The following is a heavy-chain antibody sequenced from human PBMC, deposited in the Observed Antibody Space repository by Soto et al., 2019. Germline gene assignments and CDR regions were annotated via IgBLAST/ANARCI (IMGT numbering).Heavy chain of an antibody. CDR3: AGGRATIQYWYYYYGMDV. CDR2: INHSGST. Sequence: KPSETLSLTCAVYGGSFSGYYWSWIRQPPGKGLEWIGEINHSGSTNYNPSLKSRVTISVDTSKNQFSLKLSSVTAADTAVYYCAGGRATIQYWYYYYGMDVWGQGNTVTVSS. CDR1: GGSFSGYY. J-gene: IGHJ6*02. D-gene: IGHD5-12*01. V-gene: IGHV4-34*01.